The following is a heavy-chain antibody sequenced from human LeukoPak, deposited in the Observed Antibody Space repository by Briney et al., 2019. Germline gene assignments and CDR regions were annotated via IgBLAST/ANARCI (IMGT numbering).Heavy chain of an antibody. Sequence: GGSLRLSCAASGFTFSSYALHWVRQAQGRGLEWVSVISYDGSNKYYADSVKGRFTISRDNSKNTLYLQMNSLRAEDTAVYYCARGHHYGSASSAFDYWGQGTLVTVSS. D-gene: IGHD3-10*01. CDR1: GFTFSSYA. J-gene: IGHJ4*02. CDR3: ARGHHYGSASSAFDY. CDR2: ISYDGSNK. V-gene: IGHV3-30-3*01.